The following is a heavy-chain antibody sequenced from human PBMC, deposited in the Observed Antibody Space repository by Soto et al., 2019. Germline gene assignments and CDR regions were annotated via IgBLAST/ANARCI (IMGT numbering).Heavy chain of an antibody. CDR1: GGSFSGYY. Sequence: QVQLQQWGAGLLKPSETLSLSCAVYGGSFSGYYWSWIRPPPGQGLEWIGDINHSGTTHYNPSLKSRVTISVDTSNNQFYLELSSVTAADTAMYYCTRGDRSSSWYGGFYSRHWGQGTLVTVSS. CDR3: TRGDRSSSWYGGFYSRH. V-gene: IGHV4-34*02. D-gene: IGHD6-13*01. CDR2: INHSGTT. J-gene: IGHJ1*01.